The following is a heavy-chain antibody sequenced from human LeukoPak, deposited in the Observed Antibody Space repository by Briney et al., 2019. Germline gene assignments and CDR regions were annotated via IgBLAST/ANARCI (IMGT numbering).Heavy chain of an antibody. CDR3: VKDKYDYGGNLLADY. Sequence: GGSLRLSCSASGFTFSSYAMHWVRQAPGKGLEYVSVISNNGGSTYYADSVKGRFTISRDNSKNTLYLQMSSLRAEDTAVYYCVKDKYDYGGNLLADYWGQGTLVTASS. CDR1: GFTFSSYA. CDR2: ISNNGGST. J-gene: IGHJ4*02. D-gene: IGHD4-23*01. V-gene: IGHV3-64D*09.